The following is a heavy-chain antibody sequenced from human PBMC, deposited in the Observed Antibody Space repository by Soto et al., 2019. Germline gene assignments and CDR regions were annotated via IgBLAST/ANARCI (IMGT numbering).Heavy chain of an antibody. CDR1: GYTFTSYG. D-gene: IGHD3-22*01. Sequence: QVQLVQSGAEVKKPGASVKVSCKASGYTFTSYGISWVRQAPGQGLEWMGWISAYNGNTNYAQKLQGRVTMTTDTSTSTAYMELRRLRSDDTAVYYCARPYYYDSSGGTFDYWGQGTLVTVSS. CDR2: ISAYNGNT. J-gene: IGHJ4*02. CDR3: ARPYYYDSSGGTFDY. V-gene: IGHV1-18*01.